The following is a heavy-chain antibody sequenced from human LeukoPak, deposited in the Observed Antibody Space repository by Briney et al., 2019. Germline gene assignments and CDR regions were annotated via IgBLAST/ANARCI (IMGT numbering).Heavy chain of an antibody. CDR3: ARGGYSFDY. Sequence: GGSLRFSCAAYGFSLSGYWMSWVRQAPGKGLEWVARLHADGNEKYFVHSVKGRFTVSRDNAKNSLYPQMNSLRVEDTAVYYCARGGYSFDYLGQGTLVTVSS. J-gene: IGHJ4*02. CDR1: GFSLSGYW. D-gene: IGHD5-12*01. V-gene: IGHV3-7*01. CDR2: LHADGNEK.